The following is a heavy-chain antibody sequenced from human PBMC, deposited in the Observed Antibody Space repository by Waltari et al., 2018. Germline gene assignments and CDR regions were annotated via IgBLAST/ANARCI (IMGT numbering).Heavy chain of an antibody. D-gene: IGHD6-19*01. V-gene: IGHV4-39*07. CDR3: AREDSSGWYDLY. CDR1: GGSISSSSYY. J-gene: IGHJ4*02. CDR2: IYYSGST. Sequence: QLQLQESGPGLVKPSETLSLTCTVSGGSISSSSYYWGWIRQPPGKGLEWIGSIYYSGSTCYNPSLKSRVTISVDTSKNQFSLKLSSVTAADTAVYYCAREDSSGWYDLYWGQGTLVTVSS.